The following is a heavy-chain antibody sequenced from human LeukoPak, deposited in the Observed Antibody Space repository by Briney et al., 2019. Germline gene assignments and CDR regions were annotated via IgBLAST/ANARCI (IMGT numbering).Heavy chain of an antibody. V-gene: IGHV3-13*01. CDR1: GFPFIAYD. Sequence: PGGSLRLSCATSGFPFIAYDMHWVRHAPGKGLEWVSAFGSAGDTYYPGAVKGRFIISRDYATNSFFLQMNSLRAGDTAVYFCVRGALPGDNWYFDLWGRGTLVIVSS. CDR2: FGSAGDT. J-gene: IGHJ2*01. CDR3: VRGALPGDNWYFDL.